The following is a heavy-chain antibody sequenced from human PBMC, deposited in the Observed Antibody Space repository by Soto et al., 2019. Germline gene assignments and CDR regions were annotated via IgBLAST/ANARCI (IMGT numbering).Heavy chain of an antibody. CDR1: GFTFSSYA. V-gene: IGHV3-30-3*01. CDR2: ISYDGSNK. CDR3: GRCSSTSCHLGADY. D-gene: IGHD2-2*01. Sequence: QVQLVESGGGMVQPGRSLRLSCAASGFTFSSYAMHWVHQAPGKGLEWVALISYDGSNKYYADSVKGRFTISRDNSKNTLYLQMNSLRTEDTAVYYCGRCSSTSCHLGADYWGQGTLVTVSS. J-gene: IGHJ4*02.